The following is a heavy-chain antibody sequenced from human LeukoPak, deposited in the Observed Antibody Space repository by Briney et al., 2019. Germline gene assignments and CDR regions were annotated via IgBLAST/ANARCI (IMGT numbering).Heavy chain of an antibody. Sequence: PGGSLRLSCAASGFTFSSFGMHWVRQAPGKGLEWVAFIRYDGSNKYYADSVKGRFTISRDNSKSTLYLQMNSLRAEDTAVYYCAKDRGQGVYYYDSSGSSDAFDIWGQGTMVTVSS. J-gene: IGHJ3*02. CDR1: GFTFSSFG. CDR3: AKDRGQGVYYYDSSGSSDAFDI. V-gene: IGHV3-30*02. D-gene: IGHD3-22*01. CDR2: IRYDGSNK.